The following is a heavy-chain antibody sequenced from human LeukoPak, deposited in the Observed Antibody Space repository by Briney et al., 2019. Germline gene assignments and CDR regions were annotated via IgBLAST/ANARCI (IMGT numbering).Heavy chain of an antibody. CDR1: SGSFSGWY. D-gene: IGHD2-2*01. CDR2: INHSETT. J-gene: IGHJ4*02. CDR3: VRKRSTAPYHFDY. Sequence: PSETLSLTCAVYSGSFSGWYGRWIRQPPGKGGEWVGEINHSETTKYNPSLNIRVTISIDTSKEQFSLKLSSVTAADTPVFYCVRKRSTAPYHFDYWGQGSLVTVSS. V-gene: IGHV4-34*01.